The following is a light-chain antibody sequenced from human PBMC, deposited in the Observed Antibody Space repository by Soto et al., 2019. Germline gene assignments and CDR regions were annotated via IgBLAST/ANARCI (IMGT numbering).Light chain of an antibody. V-gene: IGKV3-20*01. CDR1: QSVSSRY. J-gene: IGKJ2*01. CDR3: QQYGGSPT. Sequence: EIVLTQSPATLSLSPGNRATLSCRASQSVSSRYLAWYQQKPGQAPRLLIYGASSRATGIPDRISGSGSGTDFTLTISRLEPEDFAVYYCQQYGGSPTFGQGTKLEIK. CDR2: GAS.